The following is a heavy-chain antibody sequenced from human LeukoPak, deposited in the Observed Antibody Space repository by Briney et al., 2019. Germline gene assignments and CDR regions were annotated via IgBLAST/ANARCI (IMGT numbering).Heavy chain of an antibody. J-gene: IGHJ4*02. CDR2: ITDRGVST. Sequence: PGGSLRLSCTGSGFGFNTYEMSWVRQAPGKGLEWISYITDRGVSTDYADSVKGRFTISRDNAKNSLYLQMDSLRAEDTAVYFCVRGIVGTGQFYFHHWGQGTLVTVSS. CDR1: GFGFNTYE. D-gene: IGHD1-26*01. CDR3: VRGIVGTGQFYFHH. V-gene: IGHV3-48*03.